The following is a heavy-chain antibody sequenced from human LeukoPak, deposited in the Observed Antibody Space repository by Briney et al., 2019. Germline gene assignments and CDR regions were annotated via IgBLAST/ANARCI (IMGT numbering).Heavy chain of an antibody. CDR1: GGSISSYY. D-gene: IGHD6-19*01. CDR3: ARHRTGYSSGWYTRCCMDLYDY. J-gene: IGHJ4*02. V-gene: IGHV4-4*07. Sequence: PSETLSLTCTVSGGSISSYYWSWIRQPAGKGLEWIGRIYTGGSTNYNPSLKSRVTMSVDTSKNQFSLKLSSVTAADTAVYYCARHRTGYSSGWYTRCCMDLYDYWGQGTLVTVSS. CDR2: IYTGGST.